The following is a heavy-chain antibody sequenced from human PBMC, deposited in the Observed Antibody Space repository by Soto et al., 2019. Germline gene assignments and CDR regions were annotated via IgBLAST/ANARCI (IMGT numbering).Heavy chain of an antibody. D-gene: IGHD6-19*01. CDR2: MSGSGAST. CDR1: GFTFSNYP. V-gene: IGHV3-23*01. J-gene: IGHJ4*02. CDR3: AKVGSGWYYFDY. Sequence: GVSLRLSCAASGFTFSNYPMSWVRQAPGKGLDRVSGMSGSGASTYYADSVKGRFTISRDNSKNTLYLQMNSLRGEDTAIYYCAKVGSGWYYFDYWGQGTLVTVSS.